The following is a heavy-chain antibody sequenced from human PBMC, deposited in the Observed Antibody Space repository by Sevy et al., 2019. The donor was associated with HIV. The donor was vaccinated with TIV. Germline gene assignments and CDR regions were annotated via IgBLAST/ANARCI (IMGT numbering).Heavy chain of an antibody. CDR3: ASHDWGREDY. CDR1: GYSISSGYW. J-gene: IGHJ4*02. CDR2: IHYTGTT. Sequence: SETLSLTCVVSGYSISSGYWWDWFRRPPGKGLEWIGAIHYTGTTQYTPSVNRRVTVSAATSKNQFSLRLSSMTAADTAVYYCASHDWGREDYWGQGTLVTVSS. D-gene: IGHD7-27*01. V-gene: IGHV4-38-2*01.